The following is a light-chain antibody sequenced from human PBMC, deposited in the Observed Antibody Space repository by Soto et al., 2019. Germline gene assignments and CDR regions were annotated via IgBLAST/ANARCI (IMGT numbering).Light chain of an antibody. CDR2: WAS. Sequence: DIVMTQSPDSLAVSLGERATINCKSSQSVLYSPNNKNYLAWYQHKPGQPPKMLIYWASIRESGVPDRFSGSGSGTDFTLKISRVEAEDVGVYYCMQPLQTPRTFGQGTKVDIK. CDR3: MQPLQTPRT. CDR1: QSVLYSPNNKNY. J-gene: IGKJ1*01. V-gene: IGKV4-1*01.